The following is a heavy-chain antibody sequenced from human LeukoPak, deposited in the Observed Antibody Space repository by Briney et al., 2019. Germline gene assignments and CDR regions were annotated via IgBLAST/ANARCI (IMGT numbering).Heavy chain of an antibody. J-gene: IGHJ3*02. Sequence: GASVKVSCKASGYTFTGYYMHWVRQAPGQGLEWMGWINPDSGGTDYAQNFQGRVTMTWDTSISTAYMELSRLRSDDTAVYYCARPPQRAAAGLFDVFDIWGQGTMVTVSS. V-gene: IGHV1-2*02. CDR3: ARPPQRAAAGLFDVFDI. D-gene: IGHD6-13*01. CDR1: GYTFTGYY. CDR2: INPDSGGT.